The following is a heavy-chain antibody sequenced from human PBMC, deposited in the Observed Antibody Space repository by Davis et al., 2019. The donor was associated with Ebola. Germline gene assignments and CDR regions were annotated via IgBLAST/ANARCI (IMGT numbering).Heavy chain of an antibody. J-gene: IGHJ4*02. Sequence: GGSLRLSCAASGFTVSSNYMSWVRQAPGKGLEWVSVIYSGGSTYYADSVKGRFTISRDNSKNTLYLQMNSLRAEDTAVYYCARTSITMVRGALDYWGQGTLVTVSS. CDR1: GFTVSSNY. D-gene: IGHD3-10*01. CDR2: IYSGGST. V-gene: IGHV3-53*01. CDR3: ARTSITMVRGALDY.